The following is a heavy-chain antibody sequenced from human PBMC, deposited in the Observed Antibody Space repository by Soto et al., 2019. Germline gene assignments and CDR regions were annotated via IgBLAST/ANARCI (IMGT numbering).Heavy chain of an antibody. CDR3: ATTSTTYSDYPHDSFDI. V-gene: IGHV4-34*01. D-gene: IGHD4-17*01. J-gene: IGHJ3*02. Sequence: QVQLQQWGAGLLKPSETLSLTCAVYGGSFSGYYWSWIRQPPGKGLEWIGEINHSGSTNYNPSLKSRVTISVDTPKNQFSLKLSSVTAAHTAVYYCATTSTTYSDYPHDSFDIGGQGIMVTVSS. CDR2: INHSGST. CDR1: GGSFSGYY.